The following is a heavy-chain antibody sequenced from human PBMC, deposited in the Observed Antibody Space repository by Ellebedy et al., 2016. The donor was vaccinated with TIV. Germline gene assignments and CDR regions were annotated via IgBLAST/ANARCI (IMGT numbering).Heavy chain of an antibody. CDR2: ISGSGGST. J-gene: IGHJ4*02. V-gene: IGHV3-23*01. D-gene: IGHD6-19*01. Sequence: GESLKISCAASGFTFSSYAMSWVRQAPGKGLEWVSAISGSGGSTYYADSVKGRFTISRDISKNTVYLQMNSLRAEDTAVYYCAKDLAVAGTFDYWGQGTLVTVSS. CDR3: AKDLAVAGTFDY. CDR1: GFTFSSYA.